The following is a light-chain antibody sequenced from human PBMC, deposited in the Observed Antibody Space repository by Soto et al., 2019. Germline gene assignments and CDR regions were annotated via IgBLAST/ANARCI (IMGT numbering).Light chain of an antibody. J-gene: IGKJ5*01. CDR1: QSISSY. Sequence: DIQMTQSPSSLSASVGDRVTITCRASQSISSYVNWYQQKPGKAPKLLIYAASSLQSGVPSRFSGSGSGTDFTLTISSLQPEYFATYYCQQSYSTTITFGQGTRLEIK. V-gene: IGKV1-39*01. CDR3: QQSYSTTIT. CDR2: AAS.